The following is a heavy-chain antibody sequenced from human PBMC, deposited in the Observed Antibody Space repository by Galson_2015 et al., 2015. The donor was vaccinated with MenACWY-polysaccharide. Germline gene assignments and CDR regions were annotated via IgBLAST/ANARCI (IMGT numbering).Heavy chain of an antibody. CDR3: ARDYGRKQWLVPGDF. V-gene: IGHV7-4-1*02. CDR2: IDTNTGNP. J-gene: IGHJ4*02. D-gene: IGHD6-19*01. CDR1: GYSFISYA. Sequence: SVKVSCKASGYSFISYALNWVRQAPGQGLEWVGWIDTNTGNPTYARGFTGRFVFSLDTSVSTAYLQISSLKAEDTAVYYCARDYGRKQWLVPGDFWGQGTLVTVSS.